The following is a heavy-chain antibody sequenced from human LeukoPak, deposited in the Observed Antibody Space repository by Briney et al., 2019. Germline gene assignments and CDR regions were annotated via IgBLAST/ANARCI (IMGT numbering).Heavy chain of an antibody. CDR3: ARLSGYSYGGGY. J-gene: IGHJ4*02. CDR1: GFTFSSYW. CDR2: INSDGSST. D-gene: IGHD5-18*01. V-gene: IGHV3-74*01. Sequence: GGSLRLSCAASGFTFSSYWMHWVRHAPGKGLVWVSRINSDGSSTSYADSVKGRFTISRDNAKNTLYLQMNSLRAEDTAVYYCARLSGYSYGGGYWGQGTLVTVSS.